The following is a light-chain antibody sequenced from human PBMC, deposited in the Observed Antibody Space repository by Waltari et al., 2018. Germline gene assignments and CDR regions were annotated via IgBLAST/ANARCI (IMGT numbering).Light chain of an antibody. CDR2: GSS. CDR3: QQYNDWPRT. Sequence: EIVMTQSPATLSVSPGERATLPCRASQRVSRSLAWDQQKPGQAPRPLIYGSSTRATGLPARFSGSGSGTEFTLTISGLQSEDSAVYYWQQYNDWPRTFGLGTRVEIE. CDR1: QRVSRS. J-gene: IGKJ1*01. V-gene: IGKV3-15*01.